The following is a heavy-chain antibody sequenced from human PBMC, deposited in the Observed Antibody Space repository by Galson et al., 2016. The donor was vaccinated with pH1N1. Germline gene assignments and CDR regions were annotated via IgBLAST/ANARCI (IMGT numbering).Heavy chain of an antibody. D-gene: IGHD5-24*01. V-gene: IGHV5-51*03. CDR3: ARLIGGGYNIRESDY. CDR2: VYPPDSDT. J-gene: IGHJ4*02. CDR1: GYTFTTYW. Sequence: QSGAEVKKAGESLKISCKGSGYTFTTYWIAWVRQMPGKGLEWMGIVYPPDSDTRYSPSFEGQVTISADKSISTAYLQWSSLKASDTAVYYCARLIGGGYNIRESDYWGQRTQVTVSS.